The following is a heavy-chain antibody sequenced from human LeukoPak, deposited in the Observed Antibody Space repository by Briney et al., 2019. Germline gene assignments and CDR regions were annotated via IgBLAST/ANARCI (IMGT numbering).Heavy chain of an antibody. CDR1: GTSISLSNW. J-gene: IGHJ3*02. D-gene: IGHD3-9*01. CDR2: IYHSGTT. CDR3: AREGYDILTGYYDDAFDI. V-gene: IGHV4-4*02. Sequence: SETLSLTCAVSGTSISLSNWWTWVRQPPGKGLEWIGEIYHSGTTNYNPSLKSRVTISVDTSKNQFSLKLSSVTAADTAVYYCAREGYDILTGYYDDAFDIWGQGTMVTVSS.